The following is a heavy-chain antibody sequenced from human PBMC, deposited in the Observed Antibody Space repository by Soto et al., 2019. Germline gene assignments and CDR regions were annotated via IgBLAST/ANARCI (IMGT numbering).Heavy chain of an antibody. CDR2: ISSDGSTT. CDR1: GFTFSSYW. J-gene: IGHJ4*02. V-gene: IGHV3-74*01. Sequence: EAQLVESGGGLVQPGGSLRLSCAASGFTFSSYWMHWVRQAPGKGLVWVSRISSDGSTTSYADSVKGRFTISRDNAKNTVYLQMNSLRAEDTAVYYCARAQAVAGTGGYYWGQGAVVTVSS. CDR3: ARAQAVAGTGGYY. D-gene: IGHD6-19*01.